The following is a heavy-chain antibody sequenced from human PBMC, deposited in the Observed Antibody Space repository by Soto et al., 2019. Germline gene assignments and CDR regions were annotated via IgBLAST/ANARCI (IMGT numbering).Heavy chain of an antibody. V-gene: IGHV3-21*06. J-gene: IGHJ4*02. CDR1: GFTFRNYN. Sequence: EVQLVESGGGLVKAGGSLRLFCTASGFTFRNYNMNWVRQAPGKGLGWVSSISTGGAYMFYADSVKGRFTISRDNAQNSLFLQIDSPRAEHTAVYYCARDIASPGGDYFDSWGQGTLVTVSS. D-gene: IGHD2-21*01. CDR2: ISTGGAYM. CDR3: ARDIASPGGDYFDS.